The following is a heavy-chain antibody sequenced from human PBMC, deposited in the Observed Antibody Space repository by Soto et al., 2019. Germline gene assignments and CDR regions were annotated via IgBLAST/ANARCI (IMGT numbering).Heavy chain of an antibody. V-gene: IGHV1-2*02. CDR3: ARALINVFGTVINLKDNMDV. CDR2: INPNGGGP. CDR1: GYTFTAYY. Sequence: GASVKVSCKASGYTFTAYYMHWVRQAPGQGLEWMGWINPNGGGPYYAQKIQGRVSMTTDTSISTAYMELSRLRSDDTAVYYCARALINVFGTVINLKDNMDVWGQGTTVTVSS. D-gene: IGHD3-3*01. J-gene: IGHJ6*02.